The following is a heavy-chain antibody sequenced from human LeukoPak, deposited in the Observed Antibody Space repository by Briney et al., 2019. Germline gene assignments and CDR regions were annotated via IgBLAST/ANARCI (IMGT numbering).Heavy chain of an antibody. CDR3: ASCSSTSCTPFDY. Sequence: QTGGSLRLSCAASGFTFSSYAMHWVRQAPGKGLEWVAVISYDGSNKHYADSVKGRFTISRDNSKNTLYLQMNSLRAEDTAVYYCASCSSTSCTPFDYWGQGTLVTVSS. CDR2: ISYDGSNK. V-gene: IGHV3-30-3*01. J-gene: IGHJ4*02. D-gene: IGHD2-2*01. CDR1: GFTFSSYA.